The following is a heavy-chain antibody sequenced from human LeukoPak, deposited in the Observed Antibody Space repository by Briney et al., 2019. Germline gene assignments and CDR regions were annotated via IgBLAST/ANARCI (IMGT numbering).Heavy chain of an antibody. CDR2: ISYDGSNK. V-gene: IGHV3-30*04. Sequence: PGRSLRLSCAASGFTFSSYAMHWVRQAPGKRLEWVAVISYDGSNKYYADSVKGRFTISRDNSKNTLYLQMNSLRAEDTAVYYCARSPGKQQLVRPFDYWGQGTLVTVSS. CDR1: GFTFSSYA. CDR3: ARSPGKQQLVRPFDY. D-gene: IGHD6-13*01. J-gene: IGHJ4*02.